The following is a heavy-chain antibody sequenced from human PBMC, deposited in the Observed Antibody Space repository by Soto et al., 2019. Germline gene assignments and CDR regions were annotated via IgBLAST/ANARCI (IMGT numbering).Heavy chain of an antibody. CDR2: ISAYNGNT. V-gene: IGHV1-18*01. Sequence: GASVKVSCKASGYTFTSYGISWVRQAPGQGLEWMGWISAYNGNTNYAQKLQGRVTMTTDTSTSTAYMELRSLRSDDTAVYYCARTGYYYDSSGYSANYYYYGMDVWGQGTTVTVSS. CDR3: ARTGYYYDSSGYSANYYYYGMDV. J-gene: IGHJ6*02. D-gene: IGHD3-22*01. CDR1: GYTFTSYG.